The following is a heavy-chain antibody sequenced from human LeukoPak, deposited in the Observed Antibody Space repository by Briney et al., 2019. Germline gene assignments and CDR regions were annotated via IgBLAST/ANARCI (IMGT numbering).Heavy chain of an antibody. V-gene: IGHV3-48*03. Sequence: GGSLRLSCAASGFTFSSYEMNWVRQAPGKGLEWVSYISSSGSPIYYADSVKGRFTISRDNAKNSLYLQMNSLRAEDTAVYYCARFAVYYDILTGSQRGGAFDIWGQGTMVTVSS. J-gene: IGHJ3*02. CDR1: GFTFSSYE. CDR3: ARFAVYYDILTGSQRGGAFDI. CDR2: ISSSGSPI. D-gene: IGHD3-9*01.